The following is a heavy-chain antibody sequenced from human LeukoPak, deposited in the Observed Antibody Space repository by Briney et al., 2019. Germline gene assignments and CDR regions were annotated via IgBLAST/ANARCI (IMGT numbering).Heavy chain of an antibody. D-gene: IGHD5-12*01. J-gene: IGHJ4*02. Sequence: PGGSLRLSCAASGFTFSNHSMNWVRQAPGKGLEWVSGISPSGDITYYADSVKGRFTVSRDNFKNTLYLQMNSLRTEDTAVYFCAKDDAWLRYACWGPGTLVTVSS. V-gene: IGHV3-23*01. CDR2: ISPSGDIT. CDR1: GFTFSNHS. CDR3: AKDDAWLRYAC.